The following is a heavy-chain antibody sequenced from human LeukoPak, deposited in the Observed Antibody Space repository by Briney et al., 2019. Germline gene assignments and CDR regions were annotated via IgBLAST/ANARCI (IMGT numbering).Heavy chain of an antibody. Sequence: PGGSLRLSCAASGFTFSDFGMHWVHQAPGKGLEWVAFIRNDGSNDYYPDSVKGRFTISRDNSRTTLYLQMHSLRIEDTAVYYCVKGGSSSHNWFDPWGQGILVTVSS. CDR2: IRNDGSND. J-gene: IGHJ5*02. V-gene: IGHV3-30*02. CDR1: GFTFSDFG. D-gene: IGHD6-13*01. CDR3: VKGGSSSHNWFDP.